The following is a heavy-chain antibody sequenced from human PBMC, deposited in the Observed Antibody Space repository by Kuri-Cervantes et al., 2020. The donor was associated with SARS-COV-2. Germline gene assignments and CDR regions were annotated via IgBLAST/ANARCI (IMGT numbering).Heavy chain of an antibody. CDR3: AAEWSDAFDI. D-gene: IGHD2-8*01. Sequence: GESLKISCAASGFTFSSYGMHWVRQAPGKGLEWVAFIRYDGSNKYYADSVKCRFTISRDNSKNTLYLQMNSLRAEDTAVYYCAAEWSDAFDIWGQGTMVTVSS. CDR1: GFTFSSYG. J-gene: IGHJ3*02. V-gene: IGHV3-30*02. CDR2: IRYDGSNK.